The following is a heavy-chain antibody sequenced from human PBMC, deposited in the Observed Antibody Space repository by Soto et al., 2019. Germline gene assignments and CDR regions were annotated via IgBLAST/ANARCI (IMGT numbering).Heavy chain of an antibody. CDR2: IKQDGSEK. J-gene: IGHJ5*02. Sequence: GGSLRLSCAASGFTFSSYWMSWFRQAPGKGLEWVANIKQDGSEKYYVDSVKGRFTISRDNAKNSLYLQMNSLRAEDTAVYYFARVRPFFCSPTCQSWFDPCAQGTLVTVSS. CDR3: ARVRPFFCSPTCQSWFDP. D-gene: IGHD2-2*01. CDR1: GFTFSSYW. V-gene: IGHV3-7*01.